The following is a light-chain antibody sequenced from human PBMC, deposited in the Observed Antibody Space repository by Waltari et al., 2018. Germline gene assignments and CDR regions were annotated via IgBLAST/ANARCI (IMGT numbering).Light chain of an antibody. V-gene: IGKV1-12*01. CDR3: QQANSFPRT. CDR1: QSIIHW. Sequence: DIQMTQSPSSVSASVGDRVTITCRASQSIIHWVAWYQQKPGKAPTPLIHAASTLQSGVPSRFSGSGSGTDFTLTITNVQPEDFATYYCQQANSFPRTFGQGTRLEIK. CDR2: AAS. J-gene: IGKJ5*01.